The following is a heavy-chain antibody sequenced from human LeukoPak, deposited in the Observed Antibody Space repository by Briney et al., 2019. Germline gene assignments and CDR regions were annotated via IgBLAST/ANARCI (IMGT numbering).Heavy chain of an antibody. D-gene: IGHD3-16*02. CDR3: ARDGMITFGGVIVKGAFDI. CDR1: GFTFSSYS. CDR2: ISSSSSYI. J-gene: IGHJ3*02. Sequence: GGSLRLSCAAYGFTFSSYSMNWVRQAPGKGLEWVSSISSSSSYIYYADSVKGRFTISRDNAKNSLYLQMNSLRAKDTAVYYCARDGMITFGGVIVKGAFDIWGQGTMVTVSS. V-gene: IGHV3-21*01.